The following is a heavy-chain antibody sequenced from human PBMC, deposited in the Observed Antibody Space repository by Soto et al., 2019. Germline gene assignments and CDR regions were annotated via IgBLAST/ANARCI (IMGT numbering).Heavy chain of an antibody. V-gene: IGHV1-3*04. Sequence: ASVKVSCKASGYFFTAFAIHWVRQAPGQRLEWMGWINTGTGNTKYSQNFQGRVTITRDTSASTAYMELSSLRSEDTAVYYCARETKVPGFDYWGQGTLVTVSS. J-gene: IGHJ4*02. D-gene: IGHD2-2*01. CDR2: INTGTGNT. CDR1: GYFFTAFA. CDR3: ARETKVPGFDY.